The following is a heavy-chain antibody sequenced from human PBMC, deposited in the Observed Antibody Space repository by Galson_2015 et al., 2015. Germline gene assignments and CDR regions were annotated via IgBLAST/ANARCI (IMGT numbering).Heavy chain of an antibody. J-gene: IGHJ5*02. V-gene: IGHV4-4*08. Sequence: SETLSLTCSVSGGSFSNYYWSWIRQPPGKGLEWLGHISNSGTSNYNPPPKSRATISLDTSKKQFSLKLGSVTAADTAVYFCAGFYGSGSHTWFDPWGQGTLVTVSS. CDR2: ISNSGTS. D-gene: IGHD3-10*01. CDR3: AGFYGSGSHTWFDP. CDR1: GGSFSNYY.